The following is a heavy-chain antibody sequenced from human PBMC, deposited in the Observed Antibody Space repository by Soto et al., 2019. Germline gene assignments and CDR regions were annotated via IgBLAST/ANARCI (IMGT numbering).Heavy chain of an antibody. CDR3: ARGGRGSPVSVS. J-gene: IGHJ5*02. CDR1: GFTFSSYW. CDR2: IKQDGSEK. Sequence: GGALRLSCAASGFTFSSYWMNWVRQAPGKGLEWVANIKQDGSEKNYVDSVKGRFTISRDNANNSLYLQMNSLRAEDTAVYYCARGGRGSPVSVSWGQGTLVTVSS. D-gene: IGHD3-16*01. V-gene: IGHV3-7*03.